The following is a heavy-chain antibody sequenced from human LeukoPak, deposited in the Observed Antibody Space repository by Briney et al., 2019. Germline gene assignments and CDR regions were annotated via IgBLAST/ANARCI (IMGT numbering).Heavy chain of an antibody. CDR3: AKVAKYYYGPETYFFFEH. J-gene: IGHJ4*02. V-gene: IGHV4-4*07. CDR2: MYATGTT. Sequence: SETLSLTCTVSGGSISSYYWSWIRQPAGKGLEWIGHMYATGTTNYNPSLKSRVTMSIDTSKNQFSLNLRSLTAADTAVYYCAKVAKYYYGPETYFFFEHWGQGTLVTVSS. CDR1: GGSISSYY. D-gene: IGHD3-10*01.